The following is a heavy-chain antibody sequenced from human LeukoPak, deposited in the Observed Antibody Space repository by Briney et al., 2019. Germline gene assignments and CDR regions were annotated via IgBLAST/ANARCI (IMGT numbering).Heavy chain of an antibody. Sequence: PGGSLRLSCAASGFTFDDYAMHWVRQAPGKGLEWVSGISWNSGSIGYADSVKGRFTISRDNAKNSLYLQMNSLRAEDTALYYCMTGVSGATHDGYWGQGTVVTVSS. V-gene: IGHV3-9*01. CDR1: GFTFDDYA. D-gene: IGHD2-15*01. CDR2: ISWNSGSI. J-gene: IGHJ4*02. CDR3: MTGVSGATHDGY.